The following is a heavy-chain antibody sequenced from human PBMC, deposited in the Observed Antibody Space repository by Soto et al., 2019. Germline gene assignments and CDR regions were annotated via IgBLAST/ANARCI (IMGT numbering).Heavy chain of an antibody. CDR3: ARGGYYDSSGSRNYHYYGMDV. J-gene: IGHJ6*02. D-gene: IGHD3-22*01. V-gene: IGHV1-18*01. CDR2: ISPYDDNT. CDR1: GYIFTSYG. Sequence: QVQVVQSGGEVKEPGASVRVSCKTSGYIFTSYGITWVRQAPGQGLEWLGWISPYDDNTNYAQNLQGRVRMSTDTSTRTAYMDVRNLRSDDTAVYYCARGGYYDSSGSRNYHYYGMDVWGQGTTITVS.